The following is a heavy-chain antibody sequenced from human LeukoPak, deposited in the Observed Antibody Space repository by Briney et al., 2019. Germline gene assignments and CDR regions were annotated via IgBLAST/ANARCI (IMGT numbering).Heavy chain of an antibody. J-gene: IGHJ4*02. CDR3: AAVGVGLQVF. D-gene: IGHD4-11*01. CDR1: GDTLTELS. CDR2: FDPEEDEI. V-gene: IGHV1-24*01. Sequence: ASVKVSCKVSGDTLTELSMHWVRQAPGKGLEWMGTFDPEEDEIIYAQKFQGRLTMNEDTSTDTAYMGLRSLTSDDTAMYYCAAVGVGLQVFWGQGTLVTVSS.